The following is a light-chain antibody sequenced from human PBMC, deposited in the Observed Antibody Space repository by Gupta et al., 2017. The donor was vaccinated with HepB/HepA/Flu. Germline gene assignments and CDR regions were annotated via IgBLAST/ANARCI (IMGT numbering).Light chain of an antibody. J-gene: IGLJ1*01. Sequence: SFVLTQPPSVSVAPGKKARIPCGGDNMGNYVVHWYQQRPGQAPVLVVFDDGDRPSGIPERFAGSNSGNTATLTISRVEAGDEADYYCQVWHTTSDHYVSGTGPQVTVL. V-gene: IGLV3-21*03. CDR2: DDG. CDR1: NMGNYV. CDR3: QVWHTTSDHYV.